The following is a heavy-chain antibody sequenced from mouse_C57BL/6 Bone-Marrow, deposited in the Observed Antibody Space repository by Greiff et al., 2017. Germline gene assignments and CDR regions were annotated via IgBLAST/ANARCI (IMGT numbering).Heavy chain of an antibody. D-gene: IGHD3-2*02. CDR2: ISSGGSYT. J-gene: IGHJ3*01. CDR3: ARHKAQATDWFAY. V-gene: IGHV5-6*01. Sequence: EVQGVESGGDLVKPGGSLKLSCAASGFTFSSYGMSWVRQTPDKRLEWVATISSGGSYTYYPDSVKGRFTISRDNAKNTLYLQMSSLKSEDTAMYYCARHKAQATDWFAYWGQGTLVTVSA. CDR1: GFTFSSYG.